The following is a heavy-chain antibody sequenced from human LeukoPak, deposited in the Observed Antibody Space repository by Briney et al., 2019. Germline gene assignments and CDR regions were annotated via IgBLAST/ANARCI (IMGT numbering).Heavy chain of an antibody. CDR2: MSSSGSTI. CDR1: GFTFSDYY. Sequence: GGSLRLSCAASGFTFSDYYMSWVRQAPGKGLERVSYMSSSGSTIYYADSVKGRFTFSRDNAKNSLYLQMNSLRAEDTAVYYCARDLARVVVSALDVWGKGTTVTVSS. D-gene: IGHD3-22*01. CDR3: ARDLARVVVSALDV. V-gene: IGHV3-11*04. J-gene: IGHJ6*04.